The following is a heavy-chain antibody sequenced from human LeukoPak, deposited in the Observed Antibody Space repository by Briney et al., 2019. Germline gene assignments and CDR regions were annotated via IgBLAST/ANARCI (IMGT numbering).Heavy chain of an antibody. J-gene: IGHJ4*02. CDR3: ARSVRREYYFDY. CDR1: GFTVSSNY. CDR2: IYSGGRT. Sequence: GGSLRLSCAASGFTVSSNYMSWVRQAPGKGLEWVSVIYSGGRTYYADSMKGRFTISRDNSKNTLYLQMNSLRAEDTAVYYCARSVRREYYFDYWGQGTLVTVSS. V-gene: IGHV3-53*01. D-gene: IGHD3-10*01.